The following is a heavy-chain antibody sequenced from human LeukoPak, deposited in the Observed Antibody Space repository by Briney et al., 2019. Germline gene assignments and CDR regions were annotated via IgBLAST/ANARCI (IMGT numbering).Heavy chain of an antibody. Sequence: GGSLRLSCAASGFTFSDYYMSWIRQAPGRGLDWVSYISSSGTTIYYADSVKGRFTISRDNAKNSLYLQMNSLRAEDTAVYYCAKFGLPEVGATFNWFDPWGQGTLVTVSS. CDR2: ISSSGTTI. J-gene: IGHJ5*02. CDR1: GFTFSDYY. V-gene: IGHV3-11*01. D-gene: IGHD1-26*01. CDR3: AKFGLPEVGATFNWFDP.